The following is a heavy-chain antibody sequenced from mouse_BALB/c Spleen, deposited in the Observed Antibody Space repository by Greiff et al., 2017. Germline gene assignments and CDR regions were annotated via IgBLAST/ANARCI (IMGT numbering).Heavy chain of an antibody. Sequence: EESGPGLVKPSQSLSLTCSVTGYSITSGYYWNWIRQFPGNKLEWMGYISYDGSNNYNPSLKNRISITRDTSKNQFFLKLNSVTTEDTATYYCARGGTRGYFDYWGQGTTLTVSS. CDR3: ARGGTRGYFDY. V-gene: IGHV3-6*02. J-gene: IGHJ2*01. CDR1: GYSITSGYY. D-gene: IGHD4-1*01. CDR2: ISYDGSN.